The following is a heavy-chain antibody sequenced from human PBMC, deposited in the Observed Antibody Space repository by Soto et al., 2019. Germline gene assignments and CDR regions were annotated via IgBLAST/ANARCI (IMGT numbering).Heavy chain of an antibody. CDR2: ISGSGGST. CDR1: GFTFSSYV. CDR3: AKTPYYDFWSGPGEFDY. D-gene: IGHD3-3*01. J-gene: IGHJ4*02. V-gene: IGHV3-23*01. Sequence: EVQLLESGGGLVQPGGSLRLSCAASGFTFSSYVMSWVRQAPGKGLEWVSAISGSGGSTYYADSVKGRFTISRDNSKNTLYLQMNSLRAEDTAVYYCAKTPYYDFWSGPGEFDYWGQGTLVTVSS.